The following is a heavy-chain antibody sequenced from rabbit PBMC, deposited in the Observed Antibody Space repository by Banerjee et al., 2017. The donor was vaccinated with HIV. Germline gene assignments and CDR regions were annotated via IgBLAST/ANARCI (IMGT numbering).Heavy chain of an antibody. CDR2: MYIASDTT. V-gene: IGHV1S47*01. J-gene: IGHJ4*01. CDR1: GFSLSSGA. CDR3: ARDWADSNGYSYAYDLNL. D-gene: IGHD6-1*01. Sequence: QEQLEESGGDLVKPEGSLTLTCTASGFSLSSGAMSWVRQAPGKGLEWIGYMYIASDTTDYASWAKGRFTISRSTSLNTVTLQMTSLTAADTATYFCARDWADSNGYSYAYDLNLWGQGTLVTVS.